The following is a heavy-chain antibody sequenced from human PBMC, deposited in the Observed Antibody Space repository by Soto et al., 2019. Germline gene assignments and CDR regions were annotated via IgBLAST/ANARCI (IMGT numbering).Heavy chain of an antibody. V-gene: IGHV1-46*01. CDR2: INPSGGST. D-gene: IGHD2-15*01. CDR3: ATDQSPGPCSRGTCPDEFDY. CDR1: GYTFTSYY. J-gene: IGHJ4*02. Sequence: ASVKVSCKASGYTFTSYYMHWVRQAPGQGLEWMGIINPSGGSTSYAQKFQGRVTMTRDTSTSTVYMELSSLRSEDTAVYYCATDQSPGPCSRGTCPDEFDYWGQGTLVTVSS.